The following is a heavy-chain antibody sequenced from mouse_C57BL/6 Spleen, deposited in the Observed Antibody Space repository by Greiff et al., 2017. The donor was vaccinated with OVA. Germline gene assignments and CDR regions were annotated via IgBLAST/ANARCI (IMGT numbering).Heavy chain of an antibody. D-gene: IGHD1-1*01. CDR2: IYPGSGST. CDR3: ARRSYGSSYDYAMDY. Sequence: QVQLKQSGAELVKPGASVKMSCKASGYTFTSYWITWVKQRPGQGLEWIGDIYPGSGSTNYNEKFKSKATLTVDTSSSTAYMQLSSLTSEDSAVYYCARRSYGSSYDYAMDYWGQGTSVTVSS. CDR1: GYTFTSYW. J-gene: IGHJ4*01. V-gene: IGHV1-55*01.